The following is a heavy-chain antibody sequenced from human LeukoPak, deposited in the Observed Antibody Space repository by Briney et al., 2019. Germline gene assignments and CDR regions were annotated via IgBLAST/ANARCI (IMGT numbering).Heavy chain of an antibody. CDR1: GYTFSNYG. Sequence: GGSLRVSCAASGYTFSNYGMHWVRQAPGQGLEWVALISYDRSDTHYAETVKGRVTFTSDKSISTLYLQMNSLRADDTALYFCAKDLGRPVYCRSTSCPGPWFDPRGEGAPVTVSS. D-gene: IGHD2-2*01. J-gene: IGHJ5*02. CDR3: AKDLGRPVYCRSTSCPGPWFDP. V-gene: IGHV3-30*18. CDR2: ISYDRSDT.